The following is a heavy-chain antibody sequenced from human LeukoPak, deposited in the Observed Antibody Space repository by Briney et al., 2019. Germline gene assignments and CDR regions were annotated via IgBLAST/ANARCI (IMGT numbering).Heavy chain of an antibody. D-gene: IGHD2-21*02. CDR3: ARVLCGGDCYAGYFDY. J-gene: IGHJ4*02. CDR1: GFTFSSYG. CDR2: IWYDGSNK. V-gene: IGHV3-33*01. Sequence: GGSLRLSCAASGFTFSSYGMHWVRQAPGKGLERVAVIWYDGSNKYYADSVKGRFTISRDNSKNTLYLQMNSLRAEDTAVYYCARVLCGGDCYAGYFDYWGQGTLVTVSS.